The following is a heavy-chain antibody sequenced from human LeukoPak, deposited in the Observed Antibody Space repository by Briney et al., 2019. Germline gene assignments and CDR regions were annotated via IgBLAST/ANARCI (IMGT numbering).Heavy chain of an antibody. Sequence: GGSLRLSCAASGFSFSSYAMNWVRQAPGKGLEWVSFIFGNGDTTYYADSVKGRFTVSRDNSKDTLYLQMNDLRPDDTALYYCAKRNTMVRGGPCFDYWGQGLLVTVSS. CDR2: IFGNGDTT. J-gene: IGHJ4*02. V-gene: IGHV3-23*01. D-gene: IGHD3-10*01. CDR3: AKRNTMVRGGPCFDY. CDR1: GFSFSSYA.